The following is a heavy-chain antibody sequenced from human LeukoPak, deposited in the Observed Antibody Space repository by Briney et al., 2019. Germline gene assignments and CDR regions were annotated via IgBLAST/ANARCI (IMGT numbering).Heavy chain of an antibody. CDR2: IYYSGST. J-gene: IGHJ5*02. D-gene: IGHD2/OR15-2a*01. CDR1: GYSISSSNW. Sequence: SETLSLTCAVSGYSISSSNWWGWIRQPPGKGLEWIGYIYYSGSTNYNPSLKSRVTMSVDTSKNQFSLKLSSVTALDTAVYYCARNPFRNWFDPWGQGTLVTVSS. V-gene: IGHV4-28*06. CDR3: ARNPFRNWFDP.